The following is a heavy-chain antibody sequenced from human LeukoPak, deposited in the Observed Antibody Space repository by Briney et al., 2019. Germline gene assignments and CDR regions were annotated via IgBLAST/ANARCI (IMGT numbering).Heavy chain of an antibody. CDR3: VRDWGYDSSGYWQKYFDT. CDR2: ISGSGGST. V-gene: IGHV3-23*01. J-gene: IGHJ4*02. CDR1: GFTFNNYA. D-gene: IGHD3-22*01. Sequence: GGSLRLSCAASGFTFNNYAMTWVRQAPGKGLEWVSAISGSGGSTYYADSVKGRFTISRDNAKNTVYLQMNSLRAEDTAVYYCVRDWGYDSSGYWQKYFDTWGQGTLVTVSS.